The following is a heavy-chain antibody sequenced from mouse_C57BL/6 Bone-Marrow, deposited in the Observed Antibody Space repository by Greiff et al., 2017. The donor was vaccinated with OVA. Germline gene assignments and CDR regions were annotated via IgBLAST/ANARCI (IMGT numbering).Heavy chain of an antibody. CDR3: EREGNDGYDRFAY. Sequence: VKLMESGAELARPGASVKLSCKASGYTFTSYGISWVKQRTGQGLEWIGEIYPRSGNTYYNEKFKGKATLTADRSSSTAYMELRSLTSEDSAVYFCEREGNDGYDRFAYWGQGTLVTVSA. CDR1: GYTFTSYG. D-gene: IGHD2-2*01. J-gene: IGHJ3*01. CDR2: IYPRSGNT. V-gene: IGHV1-81*01.